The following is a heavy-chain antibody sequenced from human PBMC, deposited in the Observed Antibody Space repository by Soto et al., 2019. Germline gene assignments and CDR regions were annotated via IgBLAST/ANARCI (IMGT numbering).Heavy chain of an antibody. D-gene: IGHD3-22*01. V-gene: IGHV4-4*07. Sequence: PSETLSLTCSVSGGSINSYWWSWIRQPAGKGLEWIGRVYSSGTTDYNPSLNSRATLSVETSKNQFSLKLSSVTAADTAVYYCAREGGEYYDSSGYWHHWFDPWGQGTLVTVSS. CDR2: VYSSGTT. CDR1: GGSINSYW. CDR3: AREGGEYYDSSGYWHHWFDP. J-gene: IGHJ5*02.